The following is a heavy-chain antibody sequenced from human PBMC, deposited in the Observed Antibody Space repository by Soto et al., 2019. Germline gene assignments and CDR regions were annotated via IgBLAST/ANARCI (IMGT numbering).Heavy chain of an antibody. CDR1: GGTFSSYT. CDR3: ARGVFGVVISDY. Sequence: GASVKVSCKASGGTFSSYTISWVRQAPGQGLEWMGRIIPILGIANYAQKFQGRVTITADKSTSTAYMELSSLRSEDTAVYYCARGVFGVVISDYWGQGTLVTVSS. CDR2: IIPILGIA. V-gene: IGHV1-69*02. J-gene: IGHJ4*02. D-gene: IGHD3-3*01.